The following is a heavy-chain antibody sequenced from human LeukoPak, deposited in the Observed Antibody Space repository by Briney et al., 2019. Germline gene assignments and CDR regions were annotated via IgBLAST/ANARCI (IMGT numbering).Heavy chain of an antibody. CDR1: GYTFTSYG. V-gene: IGHV1-18*01. J-gene: IGHJ4*02. CDR2: ISAYNGNT. D-gene: IGHD1-26*01. CDR3: ARFSGGATRGGLDY. Sequence: ASVKVSCKASGYTFTSYGISWVRQAPGQGLEWMGWISAYNGNTNYAQKLQGRVTMTTDTSTSTAYMELRSLRSDDTAVYYCARFSGGATRGGLDYWGQGTLVTVSS.